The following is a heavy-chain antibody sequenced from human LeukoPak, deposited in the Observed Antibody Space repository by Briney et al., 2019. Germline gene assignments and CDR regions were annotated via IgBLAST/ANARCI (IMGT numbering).Heavy chain of an antibody. CDR3: ARGGITGTTRGPTRLNDAFDI. Sequence: ASVKASCKASGYIFTDYYMHWVRQAPGQGLEWMGWINPNSGGTNYAQKFQGWVTMTRDTSISTAYMELSRLRSDDTAVYYCARGGITGTTRGPTRLNDAFDIWGQGTMVTVSS. CDR1: GYIFTDYY. D-gene: IGHD1-20*01. J-gene: IGHJ3*02. CDR2: INPNSGGT. V-gene: IGHV1-2*04.